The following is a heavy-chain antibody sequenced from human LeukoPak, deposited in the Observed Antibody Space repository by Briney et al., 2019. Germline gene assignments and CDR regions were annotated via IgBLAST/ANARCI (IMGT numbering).Heavy chain of an antibody. V-gene: IGHV3-21*01. CDR1: GFTFSSYA. CDR3: ARFTPSVPEPYYFDY. Sequence: GGSVRLSCAASGFTFSSYAISWVRQAPGKGLEWVSSISSSSSYIYYADSVKGRFTISRDNAKNSLYLQMNSLRAEDTAVYYCARFTPSVPEPYYFDYWGQGTLVTVSS. J-gene: IGHJ4*02. D-gene: IGHD1-14*01. CDR2: ISSSSSYI.